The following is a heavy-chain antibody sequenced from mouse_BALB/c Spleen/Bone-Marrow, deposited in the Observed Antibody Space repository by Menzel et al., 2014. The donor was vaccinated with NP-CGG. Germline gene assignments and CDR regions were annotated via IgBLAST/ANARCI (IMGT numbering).Heavy chain of an antibody. Sequence: VQLQQSGPSLATPPQTLSFPCSVTRNSITSAYWNWIRKFPGNKLEYMGYISYSGNTYYNPSLKSRVSFTRDTSKNQYYLQLNSVTTEDTATYYCATYDDYCFDYWGQGTSITDSS. CDR2: ISYSGNT. D-gene: IGHD2-4*01. CDR1: RNSITSAY. CDR3: ATYDDYCFDY. J-gene: IGHJ2*02. V-gene: IGHV3-8*02.